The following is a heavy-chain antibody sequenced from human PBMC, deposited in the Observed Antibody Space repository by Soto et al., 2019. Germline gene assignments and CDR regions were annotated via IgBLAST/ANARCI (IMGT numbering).Heavy chain of an antibody. Sequence: QVQLVQSGAEVKKPGSSVKVSCKASGGTFSSYAISWVRQAPGQGLEWMGGIIPIFGTANYAQKFQGRVTIAADESTRTAYKELSSLRSEDTAVYYCASAQYGGIWVPYGMDVWGQGTTVTVSS. CDR2: IIPIFGTA. CDR1: GGTFSSYA. CDR3: ASAQYGGIWVPYGMDV. D-gene: IGHD4-17*01. J-gene: IGHJ6*02. V-gene: IGHV1-69*12.